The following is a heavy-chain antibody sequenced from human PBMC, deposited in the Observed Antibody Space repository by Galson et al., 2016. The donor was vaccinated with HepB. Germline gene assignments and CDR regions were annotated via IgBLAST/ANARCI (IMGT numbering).Heavy chain of an antibody. D-gene: IGHD3-10*01. V-gene: IGHV3-23*01. Sequence: LRLSCAVSGFSFTTSTMNWVRQAPGKGLELVSAISDIGANTYHADFVKGRFTISRDNSKNTMYLQMNSLRVEDTAVYYCAARYGEFLMVFDYWGQGTLVTVSS. J-gene: IGHJ4*02. CDR3: AARYGEFLMVFDY. CDR2: ISDIGANT. CDR1: GFSFTTST.